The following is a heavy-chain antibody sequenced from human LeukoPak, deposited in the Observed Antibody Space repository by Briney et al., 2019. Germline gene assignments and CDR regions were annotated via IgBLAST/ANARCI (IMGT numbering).Heavy chain of an antibody. CDR2: ISGSGGST. Sequence: PGGSLRLSCAASGFTFSSSAMSWVRQAPGKGLKWVSAISGSGGSTYYADSVKGRFTISRDNSKNTLYLQMNSLKTEDTAMYYCTTDDDGGLGHWGQGTLVTVSS. CDR3: TTDDDGGLGH. D-gene: IGHD3-16*01. J-gene: IGHJ4*02. CDR1: GFTFSSSA. V-gene: IGHV3-23*01.